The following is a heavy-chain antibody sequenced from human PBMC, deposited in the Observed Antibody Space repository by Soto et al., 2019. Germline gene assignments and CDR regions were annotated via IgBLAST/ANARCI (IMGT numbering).Heavy chain of an antibody. CDR2: IYPGDSDT. J-gene: IGHJ6*02. CDR3: ARLRGTLTNAYGRFYYYYGMDV. CDR1: GYSFTSYW. Sequence: PGESLKISCKGSGYSFTSYWIGWVRQMPGKGLEWMGIIYPGDSDTRHSPSFQGQVTISADKSISTAYLQWSSLKASDTAMYYCARLRGTLTNAYGRFYYYYGMDVWGQGTTVTVSS. D-gene: IGHD2-15*01. V-gene: IGHV5-51*01.